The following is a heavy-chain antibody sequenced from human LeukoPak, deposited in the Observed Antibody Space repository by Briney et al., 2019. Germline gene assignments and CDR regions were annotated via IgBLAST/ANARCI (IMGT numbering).Heavy chain of an antibody. D-gene: IGHD3-10*01. CDR2: IRYDGSNK. CDR1: GFTFSSYG. CDR3: ATELLWFGELRGDY. Sequence: PGGSLRLSCAASGFTFSSYGMHWVRQAPGKGLEWVAFIRYDGSNKYYADSVKGRFTISRDNSKNTLYLQMNSLRAEDTAVYHCATELLWFGELRGDYWGQGTLVTVSS. V-gene: IGHV3-30*02. J-gene: IGHJ4*02.